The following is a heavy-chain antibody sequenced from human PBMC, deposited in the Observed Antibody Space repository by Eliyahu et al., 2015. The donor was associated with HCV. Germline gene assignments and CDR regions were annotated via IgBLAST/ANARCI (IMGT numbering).Heavy chain of an antibody. Sequence: EVQLLESGGDLVQPGGSLILSCXASGFPFSIHAMNWVRQAPGKGLGWVSAISGDGLSTYYADSVKGRFTISRDNSKNTLFLQMNSLRAEDTAVYYCTRGISGINFYALDYWGQGALVTVSS. D-gene: IGHD3-10*01. J-gene: IGHJ4*02. CDR1: GFPFSIHA. CDR3: TRGISGINFYALDY. V-gene: IGHV3-23*01. CDR2: ISGDGLST.